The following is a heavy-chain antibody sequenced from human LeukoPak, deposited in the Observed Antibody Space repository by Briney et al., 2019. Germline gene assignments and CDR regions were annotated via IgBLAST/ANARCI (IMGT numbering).Heavy chain of an antibody. CDR3: ARDQRTYYYNY. CDR2: ISTDTNTI. Sequence: PGGSLRLSCAASGFSFSSYNMNWVRQAPGKGLEWVSYISTDTNTIYYADSVRGRFTISRDNAKMSLYLQMNSLRADDTAVYYCARDQRTYYYNYWGQGTLVTVSS. J-gene: IGHJ4*02. V-gene: IGHV3-48*04. D-gene: IGHD3/OR15-3a*01. CDR1: GFSFSSYN.